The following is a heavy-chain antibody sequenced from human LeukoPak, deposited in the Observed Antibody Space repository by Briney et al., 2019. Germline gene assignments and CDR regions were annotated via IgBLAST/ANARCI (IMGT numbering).Heavy chain of an antibody. CDR1: GGSISGSNW. Sequence: PSETLSLTCAVSGGSISGSNWWSWVRQPPGKGLEWIGEIYHSGSTNYNPSLKSRVTISVDESKNQFSLKLSSVTAADTAVYYCARDTGGLATTWGQGTLVTVSS. CDR3: ARDTGGLATT. D-gene: IGHD5-24*01. J-gene: IGHJ4*02. V-gene: IGHV4-4*02. CDR2: IYHSGST.